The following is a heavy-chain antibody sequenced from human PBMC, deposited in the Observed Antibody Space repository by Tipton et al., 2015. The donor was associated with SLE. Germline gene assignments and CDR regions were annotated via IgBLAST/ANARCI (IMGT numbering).Heavy chain of an antibody. J-gene: IGHJ4*02. CDR2: IIPIFGTA. CDR3: ARGGYCSSTSCYQTFDY. D-gene: IGHD2-2*03. CDR1: GGTFSSYA. Sequence: QLVQSGAEVKKPGSSVKVSCKASGGTFSSYAISWVRQAPGQGLEWMGGIIPIFGTANYAQKFQGRVTITTDESTSTAYMELSSPRSEDTAVYYCARGGYCSSTSCYQTFDYWGQGTLVTVSS. V-gene: IGHV1-69*05.